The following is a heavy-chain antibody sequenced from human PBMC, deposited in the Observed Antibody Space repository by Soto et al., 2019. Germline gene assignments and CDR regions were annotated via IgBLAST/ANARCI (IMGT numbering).Heavy chain of an antibody. V-gene: IGHV1-8*01. CDR2: MNPNSGNT. CDR3: ARGGETGTTGDY. J-gene: IGHJ4*02. D-gene: IGHD1-1*01. Sequence: QVQLVQSGAEVKKPGASVKVSCKASGYTFTSYDINWVRQATGQGLEWMGWMNPNSGNTGYAQKFQGRXXMXRXXSISPAYMELSSLRSEDTAVYYCARGGETGTTGDYWGQGTLVTVSS. CDR1: GYTFTSYD.